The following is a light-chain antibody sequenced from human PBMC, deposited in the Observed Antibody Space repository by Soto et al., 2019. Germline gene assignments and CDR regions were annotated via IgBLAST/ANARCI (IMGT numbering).Light chain of an antibody. J-gene: IGLJ2*01. CDR3: CSHAVGSTLL. V-gene: IGLV2-23*01. CDR2: EAT. Sequence: QSALTQPASVSGSPGQSITISCTGTSSDVGSYSFVSWYQQHPSKAPTLMIDEATKRRSGFSNRFSGSKSGNAASLTISVRRAEDEADYYCCSHAVGSTLLFGGGTKLTVL. CDR1: SSDVGSYSF.